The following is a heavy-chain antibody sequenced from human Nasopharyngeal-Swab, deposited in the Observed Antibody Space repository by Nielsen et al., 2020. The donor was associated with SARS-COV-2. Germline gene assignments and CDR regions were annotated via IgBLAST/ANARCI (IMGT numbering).Heavy chain of an antibody. CDR3: ASHGGNSPFDY. J-gene: IGHJ4*02. CDR2: IYSGGST. CDR1: GFTVSSNY. Sequence: GESLKISCAASGFTVSSNYMSWVRQAPGKGLEWVSVIYSGGSTYYADSVKGRFTISRDNSKNTLYLQMNSLRAEDTAVYYCASHGGNSPFDYWGQGTLVTVSS. V-gene: IGHV3-53*01. D-gene: IGHD4-23*01.